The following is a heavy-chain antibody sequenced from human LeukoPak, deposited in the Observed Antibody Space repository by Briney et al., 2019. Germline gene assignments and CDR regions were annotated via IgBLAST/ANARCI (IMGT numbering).Heavy chain of an antibody. D-gene: IGHD6-13*01. V-gene: IGHV2-5*01. CDR3: AHHPISMEQLNWFDP. Sequence: ESGPTLVKPTQTLTLTCTFSGFSLSTSGVGVGWIRQPPGRALEWLALIYWNDDKRYSPSLKSRLTITKDTSKNQVALTMTNMDPVDTATYYCAHHPISMEQLNWFDPWGQGTLVTVSS. CDR2: IYWNDDK. CDR1: GFSLSTSGVG. J-gene: IGHJ5*02.